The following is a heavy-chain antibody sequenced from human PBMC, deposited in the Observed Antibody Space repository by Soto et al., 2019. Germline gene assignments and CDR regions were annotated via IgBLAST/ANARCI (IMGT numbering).Heavy chain of an antibody. Sequence: QVQLVQSGAVMRRPRSSVKVSCKASGGTFSSYRINWVRQAPGQGLEWVGGIVPIYRTADYAQKFQGRVTITADESARTAYLELRGLKSQDTAVYYCARDSGAKLSSSWGQGTLVTVSS. D-gene: IGHD6-13*01. CDR1: GGTFSSYR. J-gene: IGHJ4*02. CDR2: IVPIYRTA. V-gene: IGHV1-69*01. CDR3: ARDSGAKLSSS.